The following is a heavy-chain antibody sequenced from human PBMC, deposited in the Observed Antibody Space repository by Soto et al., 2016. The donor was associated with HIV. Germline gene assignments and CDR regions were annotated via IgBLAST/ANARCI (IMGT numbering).Heavy chain of an antibody. Sequence: VQLVESGGGVVQPGRSLRLSCAASGFTFSSYGMHWVRQAPGKGLEWVAVIWYDGSNKYYADSVKGRFTISRDNSKNTLYLQMNSLRAEDTAMYYCAKDGGQGYWPDYWGQGTLVTVSS. V-gene: IGHV3-30*18. D-gene: IGHD2-21*01. CDR3: AKDGGQGYWPDY. CDR1: GFTFSSYG. CDR2: IWYDGSNK. J-gene: IGHJ4*02.